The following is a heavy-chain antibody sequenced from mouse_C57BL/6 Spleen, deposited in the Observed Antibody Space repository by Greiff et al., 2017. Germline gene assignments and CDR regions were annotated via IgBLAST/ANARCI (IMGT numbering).Heavy chain of an antibody. V-gene: IGHV1-80*01. Sequence: VQLQQSGAELVKPGASVKISCKASGYAFSSYWMNWVKQRPGKGLEWIGQIYPGDGDTNYNGKFKGKATLTADKSSSTAYMQLSSLTSEDSAVYFWARRGHCDVAMDYWGQGTSVTVSS. CDR3: ARRGHCDVAMDY. J-gene: IGHJ4*01. CDR1: GYAFSSYW. CDR2: IYPGDGDT. D-gene: IGHD3-3*01.